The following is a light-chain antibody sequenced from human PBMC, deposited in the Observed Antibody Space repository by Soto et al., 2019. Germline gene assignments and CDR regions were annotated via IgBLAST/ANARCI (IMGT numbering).Light chain of an antibody. CDR2: EVS. V-gene: IGLV2-14*01. CDR1: SSDIGAYDY. Sequence: QSALTQPPSASGSPGQSVIISCAGSSSDIGAYDYVSWFQQHPGKAPKLLIYEVSNRPSGVSNRFSGSKSGNTASLTISGLQAEDEADYYCSSYTSSRAYVFGIGTKLTVL. CDR3: SSYTSSRAYV. J-gene: IGLJ1*01.